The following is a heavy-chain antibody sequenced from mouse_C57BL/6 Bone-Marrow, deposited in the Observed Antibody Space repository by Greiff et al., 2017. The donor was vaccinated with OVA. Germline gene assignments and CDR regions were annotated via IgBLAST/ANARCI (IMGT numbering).Heavy chain of an antibody. J-gene: IGHJ3*01. CDR2: IDPENGDT. CDR3: TRWDDYDTWFAY. V-gene: IGHV14-4*01. Sequence: EVQLQQSGAELVRPGASVKLSCTASGFNIKDDYMHWVKQRPEQGLEWIGWIDPENGDTEYASKFQGKATITADTSSNTAYLQISSLTSEDTAVYYCTRWDDYDTWFAYWGQGTLVTVSA. D-gene: IGHD2-4*01. CDR1: GFNIKDDY.